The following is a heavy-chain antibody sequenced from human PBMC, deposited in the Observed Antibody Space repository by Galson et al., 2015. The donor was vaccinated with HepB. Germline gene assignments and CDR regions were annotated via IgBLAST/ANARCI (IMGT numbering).Heavy chain of an antibody. V-gene: IGHV1-69*13. CDR2: IIPIFGTA. CDR1: GGTFSSYA. J-gene: IGHJ6*02. D-gene: IGHD3-10*01. Sequence: SVKVSCKASGGTFSSYAISWVRQAPGQGLEWMGGIIPIFGTANYAQKFQGRVTITADESTSTAYMELSSLRSEDTAVYYCARDRRSGLRPPYYYYGMDVWGQGTTVTVSS. CDR3: ARDRRSGLRPPYYYYGMDV.